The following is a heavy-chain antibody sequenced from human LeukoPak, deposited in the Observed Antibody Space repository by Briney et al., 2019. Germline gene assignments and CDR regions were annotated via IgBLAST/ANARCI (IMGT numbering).Heavy chain of an antibody. V-gene: IGHV1-69*06. D-gene: IGHD2-15*01. CDR3: ARGYCSGGSCLQENWFDP. CDR2: IIPIFGTS. CDR1: GGTFNSYA. Sequence: SVKVSCKASGGTFNSYAINWVRQAPGQGLEWMGGIIPIFGTSNYAQKFQGRVTITADKSTSTAYMELSSLRSEDTAVYYCARGYCSGGSCLQENWFDPWGQGTLVTVSS. J-gene: IGHJ5*02.